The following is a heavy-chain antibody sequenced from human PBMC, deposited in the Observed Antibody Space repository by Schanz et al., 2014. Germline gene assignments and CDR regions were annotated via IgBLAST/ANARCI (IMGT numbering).Heavy chain of an antibody. CDR1: GFTVNTNY. V-gene: IGHV3-53*01. Sequence: VQLVDSGGDLVKPGGSLRLSCAVSGFTVNTNYMSWVRQAPGKGLEWISSMYINSGSTQYADSVKGRFIISRDSSKNTLFLQMNSLRAEDTAVYFCARDGGRDGYNLAFDVWGQGTLVTVSS. D-gene: IGHD5-12*01. J-gene: IGHJ3*01. CDR2: MYINSGST. CDR3: ARDGGRDGYNLAFDV.